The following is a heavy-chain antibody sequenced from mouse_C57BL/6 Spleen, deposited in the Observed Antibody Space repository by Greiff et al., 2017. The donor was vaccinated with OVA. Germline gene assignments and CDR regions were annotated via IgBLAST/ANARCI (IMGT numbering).Heavy chain of an antibody. CDR1: GYTFTSYW. V-gene: IGHV1-50*01. CDR3: ARGYSPGWFAY. Sequence: VQLQQPGAELVKPGASVKLSCKASGYTFTSYWMQWVKQRPGQGLEWIGEIDPSDSYTNYNQKFKGKATLTVDTSSSTAYMQLSSLTSEDSAVYYCARGYSPGWFAYWGQGTLVTVSA. D-gene: IGHD1-2*01. CDR2: IDPSDSYT. J-gene: IGHJ3*01.